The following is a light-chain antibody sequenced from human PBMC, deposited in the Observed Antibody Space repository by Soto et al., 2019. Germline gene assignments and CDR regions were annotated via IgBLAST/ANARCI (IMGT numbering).Light chain of an antibody. J-gene: IGLJ2*01. CDR3: NSYGGNTNVV. V-gene: IGLV2-14*01. Sequence: QSALTQPASVSGSPGQSITISCTGTSSDVGSYNYVSWYQQHPGKAPKLMIYEVSDRPSGISSRFSGSKSGNTASLTISGLQTEDEADYYCNSYGGNTNVVFGGGTKLTVL. CDR2: EVS. CDR1: SSDVGSYNY.